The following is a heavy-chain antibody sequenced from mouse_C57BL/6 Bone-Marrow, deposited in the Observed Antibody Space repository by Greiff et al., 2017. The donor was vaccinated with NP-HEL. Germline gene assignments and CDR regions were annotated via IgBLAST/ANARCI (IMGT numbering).Heavy chain of an antibody. CDR1: GYTFTSYW. J-gene: IGHJ1*03. V-gene: IGHV1-50*01. D-gene: IGHD2-5*01. Sequence: QVQLQQPGAELVKPGASVKLSCKASGYTFTSYWMQWVKQRPGQGLEWIGEIDPSDSYTNYNQKFKGKATLTVDTSSSTAYMQLSSLTSEDSAVDYCARDSNYVSWYFDVWGTGTTVTVSS. CDR3: ARDSNYVSWYFDV. CDR2: IDPSDSYT.